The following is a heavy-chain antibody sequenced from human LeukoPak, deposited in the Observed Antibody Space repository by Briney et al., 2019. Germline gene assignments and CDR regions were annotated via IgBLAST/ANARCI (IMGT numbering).Heavy chain of an antibody. CDR1: GGSISSSSYY. V-gene: IGHV4-39*01. Sequence: SETLSLTCTVSGGSISSSSYYWGWIRQPPGKGLECIGSIYYSGSTYYNPSLKSRVTISVDTSKNQFSLKLSSVTAADTAVYYCASTKRSYDFWSGEGGYYFDYWGQGTLVTVSS. CDR2: IYYSGST. J-gene: IGHJ4*02. D-gene: IGHD3-3*01. CDR3: ASTKRSYDFWSGEGGYYFDY.